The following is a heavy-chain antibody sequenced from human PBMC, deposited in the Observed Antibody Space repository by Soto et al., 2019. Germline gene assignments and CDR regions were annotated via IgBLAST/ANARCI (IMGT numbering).Heavy chain of an antibody. CDR2: IYPGASDN. CDR3: ARLEGIAAAGTENWFDP. CDR1: GYSFTNYW. D-gene: IGHD6-13*01. Sequence: PGQPMKISCKGSGYSFTNYWIGWVRQMPGKGLEWMGIIYPGASDNQYHPSFQGQVTISADKSITTAYLQWSSLQASDTAMYYCARLEGIAAAGTENWFDPCGQGTLVTVSS. J-gene: IGHJ5*02. V-gene: IGHV5-51*01.